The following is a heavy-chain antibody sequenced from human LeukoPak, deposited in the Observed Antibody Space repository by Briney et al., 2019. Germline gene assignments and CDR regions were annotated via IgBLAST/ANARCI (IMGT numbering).Heavy chain of an antibody. CDR2: IYYSGST. CDR3: ARDLVGAFDI. J-gene: IGHJ3*02. Sequence: SETLSLTCTVSGGSISSYYWSWIRQPPGKGLEWIGYIYYSGSTNYNPSLKSRVTISVDTSKNQFSLKLSSVTAADTAVYYCARDLVGAFDIWGQGTVVTVSS. V-gene: IGHV4-59*01. D-gene: IGHD2-21*01. CDR1: GGSISSYY.